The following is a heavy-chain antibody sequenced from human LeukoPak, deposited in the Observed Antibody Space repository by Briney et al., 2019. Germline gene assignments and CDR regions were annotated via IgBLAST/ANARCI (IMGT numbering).Heavy chain of an antibody. CDR3: ARDGDSSGYLDY. Sequence: GGSLRLSCAASGFTVSSNYMSWVRQAPGKGLEWVSVIYSGGSTYYAYSVKGRFTISRDNSKNTLYLQMNSLRAEDTAVYYCARDGDSSGYLDYWGQGTLVTVSS. J-gene: IGHJ4*02. CDR1: GFTVSSNY. CDR2: IYSGGST. V-gene: IGHV3-66*01. D-gene: IGHD3-22*01.